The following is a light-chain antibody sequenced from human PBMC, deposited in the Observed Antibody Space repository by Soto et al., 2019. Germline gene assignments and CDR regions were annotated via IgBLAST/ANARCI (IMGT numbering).Light chain of an antibody. CDR1: QSVSSS. CDR3: QQYDNWPPGT. V-gene: IGKV3-15*01. J-gene: IGKJ2*01. CDR2: GAS. Sequence: EIVMTQSPATLSVSPGERANLSCRASQSVSSSLAWYQQKRGQAPRLLIYGASTRATGIPARFSGSGSGTEFTLTISSLQSGDFAVYYCQQYDNWPPGTFGQGTKLDI.